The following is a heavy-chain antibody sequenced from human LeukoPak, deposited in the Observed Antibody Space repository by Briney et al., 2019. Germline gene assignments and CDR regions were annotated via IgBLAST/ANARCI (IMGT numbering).Heavy chain of an antibody. CDR2: VIPIFGTA. J-gene: IGHJ6*03. Sequence: SVKVSCKASGGTFSSYAISWVRQAPGQGLEWMGGVIPIFGTANYAQKFQGRVTITADKSTSTAYMELSSLRSEDTAVYYCARPAAGTGYYYYYMDVWGKGTTVTVSS. CDR3: ARPAAGTGYYYYYMDV. D-gene: IGHD6-13*01. V-gene: IGHV1-69*06. CDR1: GGTFSSYA.